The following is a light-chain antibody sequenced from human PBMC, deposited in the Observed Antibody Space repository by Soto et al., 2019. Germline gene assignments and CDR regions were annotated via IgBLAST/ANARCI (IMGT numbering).Light chain of an antibody. CDR1: RSVSNW. Sequence: DIQMTQSPSTLSASVGDRVTITCRASRSVSNWLAWYQQKPGKAPKLLIYKASSLESGVPSRFSGSGSETEFTLTISSLQPDDFATYYCQQYNSYWTFGQGTKVDIK. V-gene: IGKV1-5*03. J-gene: IGKJ1*01. CDR3: QQYNSYWT. CDR2: KAS.